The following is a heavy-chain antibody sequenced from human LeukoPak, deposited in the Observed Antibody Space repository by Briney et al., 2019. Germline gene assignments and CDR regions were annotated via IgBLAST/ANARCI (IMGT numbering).Heavy chain of an antibody. D-gene: IGHD6-19*01. CDR3: AKDGSSGWSYYFDY. V-gene: IGHV3-30*02. CDR2: IRYDGSNK. Sequence: GGSLRLSCAASGFTFSSYGMHWVRQAPGKGLEWVAFIRYDGSNKYYADSVKGRFTISRDNSKNTLYLQMNSLRAEDTAVYYCAKDGSSGWSYYFDYWGQGTLVTVSS. J-gene: IGHJ4*02. CDR1: GFTFSSYG.